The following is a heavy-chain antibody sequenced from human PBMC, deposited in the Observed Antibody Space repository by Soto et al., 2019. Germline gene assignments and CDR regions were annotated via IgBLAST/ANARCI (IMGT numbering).Heavy chain of an antibody. CDR1: GFTFSSYA. CDR3: ASPPPAYSSSWYGIGY. CDR2: ISGSGGST. V-gene: IGHV3-23*01. Sequence: EVQLLESGGGLVPPGGSLRLSCAAYGFTFSSYAMSWVRQATGKGLEWVSAISGSGGSTYYADSVKGRFTISRDNSKNTLYLQMNSVMDEDTAVYYCASPPPAYSSSWYGIGYWGQGTLVTVSS. D-gene: IGHD6-13*01. J-gene: IGHJ4*02.